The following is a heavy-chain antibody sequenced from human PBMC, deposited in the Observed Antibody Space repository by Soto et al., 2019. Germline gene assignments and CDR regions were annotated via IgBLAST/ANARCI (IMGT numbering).Heavy chain of an antibody. J-gene: IGHJ4*02. CDR3: AAPREWFPAY. CDR2: IVVGSGNT. D-gene: IGHD3-3*01. V-gene: IGHV1-58*01. Sequence: SVKVACKASGFTFTSSAVQCVRQARGQRLEWIGWIVVGSGNTNYAQKFQERVTITRDMSTSTAYMELSRLRSEDTAVYYCAAPREWFPAYWGQGTRVTAPQ. CDR1: GFTFTSSA.